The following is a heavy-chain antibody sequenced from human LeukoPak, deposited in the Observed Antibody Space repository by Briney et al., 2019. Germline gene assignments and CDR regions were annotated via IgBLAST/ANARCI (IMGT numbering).Heavy chain of an antibody. CDR3: AKDKHYYGSGSYYTYFDY. J-gene: IGHJ4*02. Sequence: PGGSLRLSCAASGFTFSNSAMTWVRQAPGKGLEWVSAISGGGDTYYADSVKGRFTISRDNSKNTLYLQMNSLRAEDTAVYYCAKDKHYYGSGSYYTYFDYWGQGTLVTVSS. CDR1: GFTFSNSA. CDR2: ISGGGDT. D-gene: IGHD3-10*01. V-gene: IGHV3-23*01.